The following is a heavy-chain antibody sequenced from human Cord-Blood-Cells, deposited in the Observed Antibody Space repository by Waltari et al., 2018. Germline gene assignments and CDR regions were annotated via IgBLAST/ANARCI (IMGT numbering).Heavy chain of an antibody. Sequence: QVQLQQWGAGLLKPSETLSLTCAVYGGSFSGYYWSWIRRPPGKGLEWIGEINHSGSTNYNPSLKRRVTISVDTSKNQFSLKLSSVTAADTAVYYCARAASYYDFWSGYLMGNWFDPWGQGTLVTVSS. D-gene: IGHD3-3*01. CDR2: INHSGST. CDR3: ARAASYYDFWSGYLMGNWFDP. J-gene: IGHJ5*02. CDR1: GGSFSGYY. V-gene: IGHV4-34*01.